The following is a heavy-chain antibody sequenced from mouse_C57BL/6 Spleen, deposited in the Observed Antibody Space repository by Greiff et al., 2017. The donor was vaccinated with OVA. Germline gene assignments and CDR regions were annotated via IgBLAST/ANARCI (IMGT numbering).Heavy chain of an antibody. V-gene: IGHV1-50*01. CDR2: IDPSDSHT. CDR1: GYTFTSYW. Sequence: VQLQQPGAELVKPGASVKLSCKASGYTFTSYWMQWVKQRPGQGLEWIGEIDPSDSHTNYNQKFKGKATLTVDTSSSTAYMQLSSLTSEDSAVYYCARRSSYYAMDYWGQGTSVTVSS. J-gene: IGHJ4*01. CDR3: ARRSSYYAMDY. D-gene: IGHD1-1*01.